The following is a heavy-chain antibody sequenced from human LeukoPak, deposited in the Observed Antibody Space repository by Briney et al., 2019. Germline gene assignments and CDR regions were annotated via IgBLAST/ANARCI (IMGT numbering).Heavy chain of an antibody. V-gene: IGHV3-23*01. CDR2: ISGSGGST. J-gene: IGHJ4*02. Sequence: GGSLRLSCAASGFTFSSYAMSWVRQAPGKGLEWVSRISGSGGSTYYADSVKGRFTISRDNSKNTLCLQMNSLRAEDTAVYYCAKGEAYSSGWYDYWGQGTLVTVSS. CDR3: AKGEAYSSGWYDY. CDR1: GFTFSSYA. D-gene: IGHD6-19*01.